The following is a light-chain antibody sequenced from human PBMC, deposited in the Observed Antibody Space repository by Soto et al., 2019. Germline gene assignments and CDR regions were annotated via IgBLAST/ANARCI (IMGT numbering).Light chain of an antibody. CDR1: QSVSIY. Sequence: EIVFTQSPATLSLSPGDRATLSFRASQSVSIYLAWYQQKPGQAPRLLIYGASTRATGSPGRFRGSGFGTEFTLTISSLQSEDFAVYFCQQYNSWPETFGQGTKVDIK. V-gene: IGKV3-15*01. J-gene: IGKJ1*01. CDR2: GAS. CDR3: QQYNSWPET.